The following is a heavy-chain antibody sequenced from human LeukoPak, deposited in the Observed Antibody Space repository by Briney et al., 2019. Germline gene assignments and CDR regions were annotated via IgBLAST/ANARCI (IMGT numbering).Heavy chain of an antibody. J-gene: IGHJ4*02. D-gene: IGHD4-17*01. CDR1: GGSISSGGYY. V-gene: IGHV4-31*03. CDR2: IYYSGST. CDR3: ARGPHDYGDLYYFDY. Sequence: ASQTLSLTCTVSGGSISSGGYYWSWIRQHPGKGLEWIGYIYYSGSTYYNPSLKSRVTISVDTSKNQFSLKLSSVTAADTAVCYCARGPHDYGDLYYFDYWGQGTLVTVSS.